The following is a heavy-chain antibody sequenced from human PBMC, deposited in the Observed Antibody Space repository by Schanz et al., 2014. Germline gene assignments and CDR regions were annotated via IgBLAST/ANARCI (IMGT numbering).Heavy chain of an antibody. V-gene: IGHV3-30*04. CDR1: RFTFSTYA. D-gene: IGHD3-10*01. CDR3: ARGDMVRGVFDL. CDR2: ISADGFNK. Sequence: QVQLVESGGGVVQPGGSLRLSCAASRFTFSTYAMHWVPLAPGNGLGWLAVISADGFNKCYTNSVKGPFTISRDNSKTTLAPQMNSPRTDDTVVKYWARGDMVRGVFDLWGPGAGATGSS. J-gene: IGHJ4*02.